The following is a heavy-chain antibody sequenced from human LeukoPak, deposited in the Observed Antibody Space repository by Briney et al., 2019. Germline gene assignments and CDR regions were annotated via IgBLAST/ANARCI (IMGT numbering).Heavy chain of an antibody. CDR3: VRGTGY. Sequence: PGGSLRLSRSVSGFAFSTYVMHWVRQAPGKGLEYVSAISNNGDNTYYADSVKGRFTISRDNSKNTLYLQMSSLRADDTAVYYCVRGTGYWGQGTLVTVSS. J-gene: IGHJ4*02. CDR1: GFAFSTYV. V-gene: IGHV3-64D*06. CDR2: ISNNGDNT.